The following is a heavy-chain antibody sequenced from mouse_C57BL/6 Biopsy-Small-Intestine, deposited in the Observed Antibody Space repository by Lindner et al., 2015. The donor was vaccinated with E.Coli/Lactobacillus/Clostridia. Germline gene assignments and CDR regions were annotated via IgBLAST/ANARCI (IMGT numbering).Heavy chain of an antibody. CDR2: LILAVVNT. CDR1: GYTFTSYW. D-gene: IGHD1-1*01. V-gene: IGHV1-7*01. CDR3: ANGRGYFDV. J-gene: IGHJ1*03. Sequence: LQESGAELAKPGASVKLSCKASGYTFTSYWMHWVNRGLDRVWNGLDTLILAVVNTKYNQKFKDKATLTADKSSSTAYMQLSSLTYEDSAVYYCANGRGYFDVWGTGTTVTVSS.